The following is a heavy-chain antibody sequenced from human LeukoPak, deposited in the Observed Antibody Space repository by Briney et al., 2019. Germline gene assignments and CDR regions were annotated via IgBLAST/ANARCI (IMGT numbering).Heavy chain of an antibody. V-gene: IGHV3-23*01. CDR2: ISGSGGST. D-gene: IGHD6-19*01. CDR1: GFTFSSYA. CDR3: AKGLAVAGLPFDY. J-gene: IGHJ4*02. Sequence: GSLRLSCAASGFTFSSYAMSWVRQAPGKGLGWVSAISGSGGSTYYADSVKGRFTISRDNSKNTLYLQMNSLRAEDTAVYYCAKGLAVAGLPFDYWGQGTLVTVSS.